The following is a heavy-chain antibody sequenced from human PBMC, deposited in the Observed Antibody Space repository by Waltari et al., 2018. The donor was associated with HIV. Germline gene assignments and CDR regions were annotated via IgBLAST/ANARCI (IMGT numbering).Heavy chain of an antibody. J-gene: IGHJ4*02. V-gene: IGHV3-7*01. Sequence: EVQLVESGGGLVQPGGSLRLSCAASGFTFSRYWMTWVRQAPGKGLEWVASIKQDGSEKYYVDSVKGRFTISRDNAKNSLYLQMNSLRAEDTAVYYCARRGARIVGAHPFDYWGQGTLVTVSS. D-gene: IGHD1-26*01. CDR3: ARRGARIVGAHPFDY. CDR1: GFTFSRYW. CDR2: IKQDGSEK.